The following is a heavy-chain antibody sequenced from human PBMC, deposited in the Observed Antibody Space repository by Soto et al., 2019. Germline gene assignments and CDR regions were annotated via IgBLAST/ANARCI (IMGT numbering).Heavy chain of an antibody. J-gene: IGHJ3*02. CDR2: INPNSGGT. Sequence: ASVKVSCKASEYTFTDYYIHWVRQAAGQGLEWVGWINPNSGGTNYAQNFQGWVTMTRDTSINTAYMELSRLRSDDTAVYYCATSRGAGVKHAFDIGGHGTMVTVS. D-gene: IGHD1-26*01. CDR1: EYTFTDYY. CDR3: ATSRGAGVKHAFDI. V-gene: IGHV1-2*04.